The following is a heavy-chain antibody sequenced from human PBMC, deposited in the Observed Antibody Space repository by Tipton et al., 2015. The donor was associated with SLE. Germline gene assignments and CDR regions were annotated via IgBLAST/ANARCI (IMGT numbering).Heavy chain of an antibody. CDR2: IYYSGST. J-gene: IGHJ4*02. CDR3: ARVGLVAPAAISSGVDY. D-gene: IGHD2-2*02. Sequence: TLSLTCTVPGGSISSSSYYWGWIRQPPGKGLEWIGSIYYSGSTYYNPSLKSRVTISVDTSKNQFSLNLSSVTAADTAVYYCARVGLVAPAAISSGVDYWGQGTLVTVSS. CDR1: GGSISSSSYY. V-gene: IGHV4-39*07.